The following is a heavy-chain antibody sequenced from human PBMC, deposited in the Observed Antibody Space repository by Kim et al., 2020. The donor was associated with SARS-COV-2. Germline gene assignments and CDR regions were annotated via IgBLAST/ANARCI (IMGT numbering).Heavy chain of an antibody. D-gene: IGHD3-10*01. Sequence: NPSLKSRVTISVDTSKNQFSLKLSSVTAADTAVYYCARVVRGVRHNWFDPWGQGTLVTVSS. V-gene: IGHV4-39*01. CDR3: ARVVRGVRHNWFDP. J-gene: IGHJ5*02.